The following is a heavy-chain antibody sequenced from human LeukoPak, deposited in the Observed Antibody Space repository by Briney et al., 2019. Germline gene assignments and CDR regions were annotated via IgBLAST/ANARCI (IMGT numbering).Heavy chain of an antibody. CDR3: AKDISGEIVATMETFDY. Sequence: PGGSLRLSCAASGFTFDDYAMHWVRQAPGKGLEWVSGISWNSGSIGYADSVKGRFTISRDNAKNSLYLQMNSLRAEDTALYYCAKDISGEIVATMETFDYWAREPWSPSPQ. CDR2: ISWNSGSI. D-gene: IGHD5-12*01. V-gene: IGHV3-9*01. CDR1: GFTFDDYA. J-gene: IGHJ4*02.